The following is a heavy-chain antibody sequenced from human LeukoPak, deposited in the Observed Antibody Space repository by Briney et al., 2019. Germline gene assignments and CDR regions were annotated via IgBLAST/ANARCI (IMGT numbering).Heavy chain of an antibody. Sequence: GGSLRLSCVASGFTFSSYAMNWVRQAPGKGLEWVSVISGSGGSTYYADSVKGRFTISRDNSKKTLYLQMNSLRAEDTAVYYCAKRWGTSHGAFDIWGQGTMVTVSS. V-gene: IGHV3-23*01. D-gene: IGHD3-16*01. CDR3: AKRWGTSHGAFDI. CDR1: GFTFSSYA. J-gene: IGHJ3*02. CDR2: ISGSGGST.